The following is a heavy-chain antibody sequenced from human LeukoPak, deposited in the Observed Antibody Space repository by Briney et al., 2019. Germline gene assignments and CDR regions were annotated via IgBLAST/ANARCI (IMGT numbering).Heavy chain of an antibody. CDR3: ARDGIAAGEY. D-gene: IGHD6-13*01. V-gene: IGHV3-66*02. CDR1: GFTVSSNC. CDR2: IYSGGST. Sequence: GGSLRLSCAASGFTVSSNCMSWVRQAPGKGLEWVSIIYSGGSTYYADSVKGRFTISRDNSKNTLDLQMNSLRAEDTAVYYCARDGIAAGEYWGQGTLVTVSS. J-gene: IGHJ4*02.